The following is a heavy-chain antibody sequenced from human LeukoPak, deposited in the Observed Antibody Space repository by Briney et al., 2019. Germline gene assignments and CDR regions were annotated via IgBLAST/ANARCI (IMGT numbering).Heavy chain of an antibody. Sequence: SETLSLTCAVYGGSFSGYYWSWIRQPPGKGLEWIGEINHSGSTNYNPSLKSRVTISVDTSKNQFSLKLSSVTAAGTAVYYCRSSTSPHYYYYGMDVWGKGTTVTVSS. V-gene: IGHV4-34*01. J-gene: IGHJ6*04. D-gene: IGHD2-2*01. CDR2: INHSGST. CDR3: RSSTSPHYYYYGMDV. CDR1: GGSFSGYY.